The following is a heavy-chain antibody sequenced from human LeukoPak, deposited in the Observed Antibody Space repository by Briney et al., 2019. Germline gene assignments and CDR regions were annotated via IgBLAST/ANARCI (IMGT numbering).Heavy chain of an antibody. CDR2: INPNSGGT. CDR3: ARAIKGDGSGWYNFDY. J-gene: IGHJ4*02. D-gene: IGHD6-19*01. Sequence: ASVKVSCKASGYTFTGYYMHWVRQAPGQGLEWMGRINPNSGGTNYAQKFQGRVTMTRETSISTAYMELSRLRSDDTAVYYCARAIKGDGSGWYNFDYWGQGTLVTVSS. V-gene: IGHV1-2*06. CDR1: GYTFTGYY.